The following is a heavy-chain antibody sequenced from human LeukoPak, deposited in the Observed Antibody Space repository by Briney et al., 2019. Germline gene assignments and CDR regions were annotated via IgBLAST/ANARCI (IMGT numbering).Heavy chain of an antibody. D-gene: IGHD3-16*02. CDR1: GLTFSDYS. CDR2: INSRSDAI. CDR3: AREVPGRIVADC. J-gene: IGHJ4*02. V-gene: IGHV3-48*01. Sequence: GGSLRLSCAASGLTFSDYSMNWVRQAPGKGLEWISYINSRSDAIYYTDSVKGRFISSRDNAQNSLFLQMNSLRVEDTAVYYCAREVPGRIVADCWGQGTLVTVSS.